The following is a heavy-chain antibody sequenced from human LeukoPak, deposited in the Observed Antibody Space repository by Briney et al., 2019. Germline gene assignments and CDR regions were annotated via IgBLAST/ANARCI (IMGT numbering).Heavy chain of an antibody. V-gene: IGHV3-72*01. CDR2: TRNKANSYTT. CDR3: ARDTGIAARIWFDP. Sequence: GGSLRLSCAASGFTFSDHYMDWVRQAPGKGLEWVGRTRNKANSYTTEYAASVKGRFTISRDNAKNSLYLQMNSLRAEDTAVYYCARDTGIAARIWFDPWGQGTLVTVSS. J-gene: IGHJ5*02. D-gene: IGHD6-6*01. CDR1: GFTFSDHY.